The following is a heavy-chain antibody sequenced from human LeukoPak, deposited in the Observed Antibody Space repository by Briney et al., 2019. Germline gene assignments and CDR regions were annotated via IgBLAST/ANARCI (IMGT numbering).Heavy chain of an antibody. Sequence: GGSLRLSCAASGFTFSSYWMHWVRQAPGKGLEWVSMISVSGASTYYADSVKGRFTISRDNSKNTLYLQMNSLRAEDTAVYYCAKDVMVYAILSVQFDFWGQGTLVSVSS. V-gene: IGHV3-23*01. CDR1: GFTFSSYW. CDR2: ISVSGAST. D-gene: IGHD2-8*01. CDR3: AKDVMVYAILSVQFDF. J-gene: IGHJ4*02.